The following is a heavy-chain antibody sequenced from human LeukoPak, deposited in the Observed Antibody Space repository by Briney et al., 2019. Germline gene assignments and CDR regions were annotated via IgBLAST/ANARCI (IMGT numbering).Heavy chain of an antibody. D-gene: IGHD2-15*01. CDR1: GFTFDDYG. CDR3: TGVGWYCSGGSCYRASFDY. J-gene: IGHJ4*02. CDR2: IRSKAYGGTT. V-gene: IGHV3-49*04. Sequence: GGSLRLSCAASGFTFDDYGMTWVRQAPGKGLEWVGFIRSKAYGGTTEYAASVKGRFTISRDDSKSIAYLQMNSLKTEDTAVYYCTGVGWYCSGGSCYRASFDYWGQGTLVTVSS.